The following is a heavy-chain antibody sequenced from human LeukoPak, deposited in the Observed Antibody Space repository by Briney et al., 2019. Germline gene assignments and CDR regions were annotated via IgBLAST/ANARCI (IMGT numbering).Heavy chain of an antibody. CDR1: GFTVSSNY. D-gene: IGHD5-18*01. V-gene: IGHV3-66*01. J-gene: IGHJ6*03. Sequence: PGGSLRLSCAASGFTVSSNYMSWVRQAPGKGLEWVSVIYSGGSTYYADSVKGRFTISRDNSKNTLYLQMNSLRAEDTAVYYCAREIISYGRYYYYYMDVWGKGTTVTISS. CDR3: AREIISYGRYYYYYMDV. CDR2: IYSGGST.